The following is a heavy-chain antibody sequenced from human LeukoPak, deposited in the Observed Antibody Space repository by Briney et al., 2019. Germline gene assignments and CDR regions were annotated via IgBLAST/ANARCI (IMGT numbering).Heavy chain of an antibody. CDR2: ISYDGSQK. CDR1: GFTFSDYT. D-gene: IGHD6-13*01. Sequence: PGGSLRLSCAASGFTFSDYTMHWVRQAPGKGLEWVAVISYDGSQKYYADSVTGRFIISRDNSKNTVYLHMNSLRAEDTAVFYCARANSSWHYFDDWGQGTLVTVSS. J-gene: IGHJ4*02. V-gene: IGHV3-30*04. CDR3: ARANSSWHYFDD.